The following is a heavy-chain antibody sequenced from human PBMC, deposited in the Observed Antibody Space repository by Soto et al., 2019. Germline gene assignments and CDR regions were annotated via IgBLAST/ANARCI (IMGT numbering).Heavy chain of an antibody. CDR1: GFPFGDHV. CDR3: AKDLYVQPPSGWFDP. Sequence: GGSLRLSCAASGFPFGDHVMHWVRQAPGKGLEWVSAITGRGDTTYYADSVKGRFTVSRDNSKNTLFLQMMSLRAEDTAVYYCAKDLYVQPPSGWFDPWGQGTVVTVSS. J-gene: IGHJ5*02. D-gene: IGHD1-26*01. CDR2: ITGRGDTT. V-gene: IGHV3-23*01.